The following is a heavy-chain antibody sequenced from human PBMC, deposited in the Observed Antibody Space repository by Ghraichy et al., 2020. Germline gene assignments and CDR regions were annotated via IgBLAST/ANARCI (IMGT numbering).Heavy chain of an antibody. Sequence: SLNISCAVSGGSISSGGYSWSWIRQPPGKGLEWIGYIYYSGSTYYNPSLKSRVTISVDTSKNQFSLKLSSVTAADTAVYYCARELMDTYNWFDPWGQGTLVTVSS. D-gene: IGHD5-18*01. CDR3: ARELMDTYNWFDP. CDR2: IYYSGST. V-gene: IGHV4-30-4*07. CDR1: GGSISSGGYS. J-gene: IGHJ5*02.